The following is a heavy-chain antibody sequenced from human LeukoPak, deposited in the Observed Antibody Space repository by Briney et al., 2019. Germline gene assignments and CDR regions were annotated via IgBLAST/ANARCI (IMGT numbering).Heavy chain of an antibody. J-gene: IGHJ4*02. CDR2: IWYDGSIK. Sequence: KPGGSLRLSCAASGFTFSSYGMHWVRQAPGKGLEWVAVIWYDGSIKYYGDSVRGRFTISRDNPKNTLFLQMNSLRAEDMAVYYCARDRCTNGVCYYDYWGQGTLVTVSS. V-gene: IGHV3-33*01. CDR1: GFTFSSYG. D-gene: IGHD2-8*01. CDR3: ARDRCTNGVCYYDY.